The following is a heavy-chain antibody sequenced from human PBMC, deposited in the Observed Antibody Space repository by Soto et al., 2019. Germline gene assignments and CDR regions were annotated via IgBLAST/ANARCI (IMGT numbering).Heavy chain of an antibody. V-gene: IGHV3-21*01. J-gene: IGHJ4*02. CDR2: ISSSSSYI. D-gene: IGHD2-15*01. Sequence: GGSLRLSCAASGFTFSSYSMNWVRQAPGKGLEWASSISSSSSYIYYADSVKGRFTISRDNAKNSLYLQMNSLRAEDTAVYYCARVRLDCSGGSCYFDYFDYWGQGTLVTVSS. CDR1: GFTFSSYS. CDR3: ARVRLDCSGGSCYFDYFDY.